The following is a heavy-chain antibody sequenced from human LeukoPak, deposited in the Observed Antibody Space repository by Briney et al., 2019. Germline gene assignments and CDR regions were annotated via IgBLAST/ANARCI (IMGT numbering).Heavy chain of an antibody. J-gene: IGHJ4*02. D-gene: IGHD6-13*01. CDR2: ISSSGNT. Sequence: QTGGSLRLSCAASGFTFSRSAMTWVRQTPGKGLDWVPSISSSGNTYYADSVKGRFTISRDNSKNMLYLQMNSLRAEDTAVYYCVNGRISEDGLDFWGQGTLVTVSS. CDR1: GFTFSRSA. CDR3: VNGRISEDGLDF. V-gene: IGHV3-23*01.